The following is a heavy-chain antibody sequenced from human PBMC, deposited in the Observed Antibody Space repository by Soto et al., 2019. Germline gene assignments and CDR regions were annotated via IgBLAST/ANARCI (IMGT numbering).Heavy chain of an antibody. CDR2: VTWNSGSI. J-gene: IGHJ3*02. CDR1: GFSFDDYA. V-gene: IGHV3-9*01. D-gene: IGHD6-19*01. Sequence: EVQLVESGGGLVQPGRSLRLSCAASGFSFDDYAMHWVRQAPGKGLEWVSGVTWNSGSIDYADSVKGRFTISRDNAKNSLYLQMGSLRPEDTALYYCVRDITWKHWLPKPDAFDTWGQGTLVTVSS. CDR3: VRDITWKHWLPKPDAFDT.